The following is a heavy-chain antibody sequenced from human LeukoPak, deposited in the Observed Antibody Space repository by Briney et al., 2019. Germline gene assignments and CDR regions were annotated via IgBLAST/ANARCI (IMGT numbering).Heavy chain of an antibody. CDR2: INHSGST. J-gene: IGHJ4*02. V-gene: IGHV4-34*01. CDR3: ARAGEFGVIDS. CDR1: GGSFSGYY. D-gene: IGHD3-10*01. Sequence: SETLSLTCAVYGGSFSGYYWSWIRQPPGKGLEWIGEINHSGSTNYNPSLKSRVTISVDTSKNQFSLKLSSVTAADTAVYYCARAGEFGVIDSWGQGTLVTVSS.